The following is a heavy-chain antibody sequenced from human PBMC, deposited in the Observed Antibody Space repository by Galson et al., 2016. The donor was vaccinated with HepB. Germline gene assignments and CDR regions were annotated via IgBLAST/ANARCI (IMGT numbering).Heavy chain of an antibody. CDR3: AKWTRSSVFDP. V-gene: IGHV3-23*01. Sequence: SCAASGFTFSNFAMIWVRQAPGKGLEWVSDITVSGAKTFYADSVGGRFTISRDNSRNTLYLQMNSLRAEDTAIYYCAKWTRSSVFDPWGQGTLVTVSS. D-gene: IGHD6-6*01. CDR2: ITVSGAKT. J-gene: IGHJ5*02. CDR1: GFTFSNFA.